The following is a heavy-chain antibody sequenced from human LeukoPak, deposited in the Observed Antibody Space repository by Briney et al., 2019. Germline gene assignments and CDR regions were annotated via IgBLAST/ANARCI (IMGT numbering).Heavy chain of an antibody. J-gene: IGHJ6*03. CDR2: IYYSGST. D-gene: IGHD5-24*01. CDR3: ARGGDGYNYLYYYMDV. CDR1: GGSISSSSYY. V-gene: IGHV4-39*07. Sequence: SETLSLTCTVSGGSISSSSYYWGWIRQPPWKGLEWIGSIYYSGSTYYNPSLKSRVTISVDTSKNQFSLKLSSVTAADTAVYYCARGGDGYNYLYYYMDVWGKGTTVTVSS.